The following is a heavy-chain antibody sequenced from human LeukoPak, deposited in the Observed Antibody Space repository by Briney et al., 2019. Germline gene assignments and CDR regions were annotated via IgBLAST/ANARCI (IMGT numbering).Heavy chain of an antibody. CDR3: ARDGYCSSTSCYYFDY. V-gene: IGHV3-74*01. D-gene: IGHD2-2*01. CDR1: GFTFSNYW. J-gene: IGHJ4*02. CDR2: INSDGSST. Sequence: GGSLRVSCAASGFTFSNYWIHWVRQAPGKGLVWVSRINSDGSSTSYADSVKGRFTISRDNAKNTLYLQMNSLRAEDTAVYYCARDGYCSSTSCYYFDYWGQGTLVTVSS.